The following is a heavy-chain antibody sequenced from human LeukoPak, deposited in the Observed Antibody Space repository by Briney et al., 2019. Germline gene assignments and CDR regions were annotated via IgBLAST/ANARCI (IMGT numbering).Heavy chain of an antibody. J-gene: IGHJ6*02. CDR3: GRYGLSGNGYTSYFYYGMDF. CDR2: IYSDESLI. Sequence: RGESLKISCTASGYSFSKYWIGWVRPTPGEGLEWMGFIYSDESLIRYSPSFEGQVTISADNSINTAYLQWNSLKASDTAMYYCGRYGLSGNGYTSYFYYGMDFWGQGTAVTVSS. D-gene: IGHD5-24*01. V-gene: IGHV5-51*01. CDR1: GYSFSKYW.